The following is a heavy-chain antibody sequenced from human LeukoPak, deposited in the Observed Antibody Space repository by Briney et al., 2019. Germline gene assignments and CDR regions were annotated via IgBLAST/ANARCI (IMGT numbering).Heavy chain of an antibody. CDR2: ISGSGGST. CDR1: GFTFSSYA. J-gene: IGHJ6*02. Sequence: PGGSLRLSCAASGFTFSSYAMSWVRQAPGKGLEWVSAISGSGGSTYYADSVKGRFTISRDNPKNTLYLQMNSLRAEDTAVYYCANYYEVRYYYYYGMDVWGQGTTVTVSS. V-gene: IGHV3-23*01. CDR3: ANYYEVRYYYYYGMDV. D-gene: IGHD3-22*01.